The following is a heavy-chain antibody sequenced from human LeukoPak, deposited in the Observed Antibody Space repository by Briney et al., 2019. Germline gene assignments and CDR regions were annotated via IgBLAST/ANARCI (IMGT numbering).Heavy chain of an antibody. CDR2: INPDSGAT. D-gene: IGHD4-23*01. V-gene: IGHV1-2*02. CDR3: ARRRTVINEDPLGFDY. Sequence: ASVKVSCKASGYTFTYCYMHWVRQAPGQGLEWMGWINPDSGATNSAQKFQGRVTVTRDTSISTVYMELSGLRSDDTAVYYCARRRTVINEDPLGFDYWGQGTLVTVSS. J-gene: IGHJ4*02. CDR1: GYTFTYCY.